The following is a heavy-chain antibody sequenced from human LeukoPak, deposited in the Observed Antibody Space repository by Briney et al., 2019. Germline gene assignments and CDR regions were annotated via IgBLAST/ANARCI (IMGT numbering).Heavy chain of an antibody. CDR3: ARRRGSRLRGLTTYYFDS. Sequence: ETLSLTCIVSGGSITSRDYYWGWIRQPPGKGLEWIGSIQYSGTTYYNPSLKSRVTVSVHTSKNQFSLNLSSVTATDTAVYYCARRRGSRLRGLTTYYFDSWGQGTLVTVSS. V-gene: IGHV4-39*01. D-gene: IGHD3-10*01. CDR2: IQYSGTT. J-gene: IGHJ4*02. CDR1: GGSITSRDYY.